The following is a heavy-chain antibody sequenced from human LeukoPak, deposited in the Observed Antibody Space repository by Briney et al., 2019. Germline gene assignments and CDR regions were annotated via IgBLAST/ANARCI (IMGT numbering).Heavy chain of an antibody. V-gene: IGHV1-3*01. CDR3: ARDPVDTAMVFPA. J-gene: IGHJ5*02. Sequence: ASVKVSCKASGYTFTSYAMHWVRQAPGQGLEWMGWINAGNGNTKYSQKFQGRVTITRDTSASTAYMELSSLRSEDTAVYYCARDPVDTAMVFPAWGQGTLVTVSS. D-gene: IGHD5-18*01. CDR1: GYTFTSYA. CDR2: INAGNGNT.